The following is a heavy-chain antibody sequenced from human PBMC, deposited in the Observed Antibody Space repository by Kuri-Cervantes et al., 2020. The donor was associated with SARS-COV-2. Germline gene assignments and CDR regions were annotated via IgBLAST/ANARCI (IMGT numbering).Heavy chain of an antibody. J-gene: IGHJ4*02. V-gene: IGHV4-61*09. CDR2: IYTSGST. D-gene: IGHD4-23*01. Sequence: SETLSLTCTVSGGSTSSGSYYWSWIRQPAGKGLEWIGYIYTSGSTNYNPSLKSRVTISVDTSKNQFSLKLSSVTAADSAVYYCAREWAVVNYFDYWGQGTLVTVSS. CDR1: GGSTSSGSYY. CDR3: AREWAVVNYFDY.